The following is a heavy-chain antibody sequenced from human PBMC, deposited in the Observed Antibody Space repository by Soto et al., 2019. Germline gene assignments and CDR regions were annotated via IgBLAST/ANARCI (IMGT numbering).Heavy chain of an antibody. CDR3: AAGGGLPRYY. V-gene: IGHV4-30-2*01. CDR2: IYHSGST. J-gene: IGHJ4*02. Sequence: PSETLSLTCAVSGGSISSGGFSCNWIRQPPGKGLEWIGYIYHSGSTYYNPSLKSRVTISVDRSKNQFSLKLSSVTAADTAVYYCAAGGGLPRYYWGQGTLVTVSS. D-gene: IGHD5-12*01. CDR1: GGSISSGGFS.